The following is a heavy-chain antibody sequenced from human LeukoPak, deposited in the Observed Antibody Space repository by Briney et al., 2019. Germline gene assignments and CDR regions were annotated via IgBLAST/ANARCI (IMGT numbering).Heavy chain of an antibody. Sequence: GSSVKVSCKASGGTFSSYAISWVRQAPGQGLEWMGRIIPILGIANYAQKLQGRVTITADKSTSTAYMELSSLRSEDTAVYYCARLKVGATLEIDYWGQGTLVTVSS. V-gene: IGHV1-69*04. CDR2: IIPILGIA. CDR3: ARLKVGATLEIDY. J-gene: IGHJ4*02. CDR1: GGTFSSYA. D-gene: IGHD1-26*01.